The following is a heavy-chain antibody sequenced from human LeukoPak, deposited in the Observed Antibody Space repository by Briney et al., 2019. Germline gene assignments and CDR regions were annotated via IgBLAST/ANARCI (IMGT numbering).Heavy chain of an antibody. D-gene: IGHD6-19*01. CDR2: ISYSGST. Sequence: SETLSLTCTVSGDSISGYYWSWIWQPPGKGLEWVGYISYSGSTNYNPSLNSRVTISVDTSKNQFSLKLSSVTAADTAIYYCARDGRAGSLFAYWGQGTLVTVSS. V-gene: IGHV4-59*01. J-gene: IGHJ4*02. CDR1: GDSISGYY. CDR3: ARDGRAGSLFAY.